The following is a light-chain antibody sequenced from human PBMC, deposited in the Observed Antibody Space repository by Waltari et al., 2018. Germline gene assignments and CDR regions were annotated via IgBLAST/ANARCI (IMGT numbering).Light chain of an antibody. CDR1: QSVRRV. V-gene: IGKV3-20*01. CDR3: QKYGTLPAT. J-gene: IGKJ1*01. CDR2: EAT. Sequence: SCRASQSVRRVLAWYQQKLGQAPRLLIYEATSRVTGIPDRFSGSGFGTDFSLIISRLEPEDFAVYYCQKYGTLPATFGQGTKVEIK.